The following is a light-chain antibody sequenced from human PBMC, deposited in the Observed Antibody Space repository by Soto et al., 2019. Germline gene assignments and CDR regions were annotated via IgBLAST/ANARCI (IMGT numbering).Light chain of an antibody. Sequence: EIVLTHSPATLALSPCERAALSSRASQSVSSYLAWYQRRPGQAPRLLIYDASTRATGIPDRFSGSGSGTEFTLTISSLQSEDFAIYYCQQYNNWPWTFGQGTKVDIK. J-gene: IGKJ1*01. CDR3: QQYNNWPWT. V-gene: IGKV3-15*01. CDR2: DAS. CDR1: QSVSSY.